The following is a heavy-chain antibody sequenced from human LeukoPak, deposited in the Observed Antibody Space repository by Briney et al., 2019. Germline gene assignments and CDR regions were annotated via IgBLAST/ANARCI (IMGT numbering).Heavy chain of an antibody. CDR2: IKNDGITT. CDR1: GFSFSGSG. D-gene: IGHD5-12*01. CDR3: VRDVGYSAYD. Sequence: GGSLRLSCAASGFSFSGSGMHWVRQSPGKGLEWVALIKNDGITTTYADSVKGRFTISRDNAMKTVFLQMNSLRAEDTAVYYCVRDVGYSAYDWGQGTLVTVSS. J-gene: IGHJ4*02. V-gene: IGHV3-74*01.